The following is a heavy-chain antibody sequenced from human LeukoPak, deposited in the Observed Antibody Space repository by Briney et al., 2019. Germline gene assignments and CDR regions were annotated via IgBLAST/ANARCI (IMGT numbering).Heavy chain of an antibody. J-gene: IGHJ3*02. CDR1: GFTFDAYA. Sequence: PRGSLRLSCAASGFTFDAYAMHWVRQAPGKGLEWVSVIRGGGAVAFYADSVKGRFTISRDNSRNTLYLHMNSLTADDTAVYYCGKSSSSYGNDALDIWGQGTMVTVSS. CDR2: IRGGGAVA. V-gene: IGHV3-23*01. CDR3: GKSSSSYGNDALDI. D-gene: IGHD5-18*01.